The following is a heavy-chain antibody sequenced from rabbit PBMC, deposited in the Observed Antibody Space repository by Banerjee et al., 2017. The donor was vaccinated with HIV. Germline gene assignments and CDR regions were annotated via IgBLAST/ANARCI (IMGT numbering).Heavy chain of an antibody. CDR3: AREGYTEFNL. V-gene: IGHV1S40*01. Sequence: QSLEESGGDLVKPGASLTLTCTASGFSFSSSYYMCWVRQAPGKGLEWIACIYAGSSGSTYYASWAKGRFTISKTSSTTVTLQMTSLTAADTATYFCAREGYTEFNLWGQGTLVT. J-gene: IGHJ4*01. CDR1: GFSFSSSYY. D-gene: IGHD1-1*01. CDR2: IYAGSSGST.